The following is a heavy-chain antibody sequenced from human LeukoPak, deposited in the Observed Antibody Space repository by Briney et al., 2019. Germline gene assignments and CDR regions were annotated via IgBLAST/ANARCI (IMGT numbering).Heavy chain of an antibody. Sequence: GGALRLSCAASGFTFSSYAMHWVRQAPGGGLGCVSAISGNVSSTYYANSGKDRFTIARNNSKNTLYLQMGSLRTEDMAVYYCARGVGPFDIWGQGTMVTVSS. V-gene: IGHV3-64*01. CDR3: ARGVGPFDI. J-gene: IGHJ3*02. CDR2: ISGNVSST. CDR1: GFTFSSYA. D-gene: IGHD2-15*01.